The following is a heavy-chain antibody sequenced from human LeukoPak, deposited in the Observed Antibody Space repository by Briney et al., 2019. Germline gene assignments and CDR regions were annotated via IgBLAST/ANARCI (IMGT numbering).Heavy chain of an antibody. V-gene: IGHV1-8*03. Sequence: ASVKVSCKASGYTFSSYDINWMRQATGQGLEWMGWMNPNSGNRGYAQKFQGRVTITRNTSISTAYMELSSLRSEDTAVYYCARRLGLRWDLQAFDIWGQGTVVTVSS. D-gene: IGHD4-23*01. CDR1: GYTFSSYD. CDR3: ARRLGLRWDLQAFDI. J-gene: IGHJ3*02. CDR2: MNPNSGNR.